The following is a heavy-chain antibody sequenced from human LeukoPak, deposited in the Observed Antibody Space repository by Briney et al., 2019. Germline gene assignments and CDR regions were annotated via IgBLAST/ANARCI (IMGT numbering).Heavy chain of an antibody. D-gene: IGHD4-17*01. CDR1: GFTVSSNY. CDR3: AKDPNGDYIGAFDF. J-gene: IGHJ3*01. Sequence: PGGSLRLSCAASGFTVSSNYMSWVRQAPGKGLEWVSAITGSGGWALYADSVKGRFTISRDNSKNTLYLQMSSLRAEDTAVYYCAKDPNGDYIGAFDFWGQGTMVTVSS. CDR2: ITGSGGWA. V-gene: IGHV3-23*01.